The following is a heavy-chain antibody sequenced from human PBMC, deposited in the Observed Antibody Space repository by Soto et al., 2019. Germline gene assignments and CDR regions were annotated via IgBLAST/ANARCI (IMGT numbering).Heavy chain of an antibody. V-gene: IGHV5-10-1*01. CDR3: ARQGYYYDSSGYVPFDY. Sequence: GESLKISCKGSGYSFTSYWISWVRQMPGKGLEWMGRIDPSDSSTNYSPSFQGHVTISADKSISTAYLQWSSLKASDTAMYYCARQGYYYDSSGYVPFDYWGQGTLVTVSS. D-gene: IGHD3-22*01. CDR2: IDPSDSST. J-gene: IGHJ4*02. CDR1: GYSFTSYW.